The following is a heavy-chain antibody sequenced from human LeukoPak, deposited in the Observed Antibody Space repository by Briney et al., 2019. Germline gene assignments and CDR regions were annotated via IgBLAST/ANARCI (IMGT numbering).Heavy chain of an antibody. V-gene: IGHV3-13*01. Sequence: GGSLRLSCAASGFTFSAFDLHWVCQSTGKGLEWVSGIGTLGDTYYADSVKGRFTISRDNAENSLYLQMNSLRAGDTAVYYCARGRHNNYYDSSGYYPYWGQGILVTVSS. D-gene: IGHD3-22*01. CDR1: GFTFSAFD. J-gene: IGHJ4*02. CDR2: IGTLGDT. CDR3: ARGRHNNYYDSSGYYPY.